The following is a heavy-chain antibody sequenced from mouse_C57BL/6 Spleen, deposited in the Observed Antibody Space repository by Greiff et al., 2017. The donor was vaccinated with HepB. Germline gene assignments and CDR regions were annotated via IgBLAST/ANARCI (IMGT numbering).Heavy chain of an antibody. V-gene: IGHV1-52*01. CDR1: GYTFTSYW. D-gene: IGHD2-4*01. Sequence: QVHVKQPGAELVRPGSSVKLSCKASGYTFTSYWMHWVKQRPIQGLEWIGNIDPSDSETHYNQKFKDKATLTVDKSSSTAYMQLSSLTSEDSAVYYCARSYDYDGGPMDYWGQGTSVTVSS. CDR3: ARSYDYDGGPMDY. CDR2: IDPSDSET. J-gene: IGHJ4*01.